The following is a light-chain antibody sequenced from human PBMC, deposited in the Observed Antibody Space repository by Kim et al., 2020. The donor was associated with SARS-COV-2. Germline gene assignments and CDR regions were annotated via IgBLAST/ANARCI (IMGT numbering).Light chain of an antibody. V-gene: IGKV1-39*01. J-gene: IGKJ2*01. Sequence: DIQMTQSPSSLSASVGDRVTITCRASQSISSYLNWYQQKPGKAPKLLIYAASSLQSGVPSRFSGSGSGTDFTLTISSLQPEDFATYYCQQSYSTHRYTFGQETKLEI. CDR2: AAS. CDR3: QQSYSTHRYT. CDR1: QSISSY.